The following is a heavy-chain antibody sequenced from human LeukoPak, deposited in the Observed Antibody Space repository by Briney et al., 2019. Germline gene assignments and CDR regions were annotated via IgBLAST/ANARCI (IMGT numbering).Heavy chain of an antibody. CDR2: IYHSGST. Sequence: PSETLSLTCTVSGYSISSGYYWGWIRQPPGKGLEWIGSIYHSGSTYYNPSLKSRVTISVDTSKNQFSLKLASLTAADTAVYYCVRYRGCSGGSCYRWFDPWGQGTLVTVSS. D-gene: IGHD2-15*01. CDR1: GYSISSGYY. CDR3: VRYRGCSGGSCYRWFDP. J-gene: IGHJ5*02. V-gene: IGHV4-38-2*02.